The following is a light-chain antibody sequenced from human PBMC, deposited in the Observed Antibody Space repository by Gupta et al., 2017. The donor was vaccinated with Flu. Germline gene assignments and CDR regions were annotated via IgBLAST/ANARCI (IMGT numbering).Light chain of an antibody. CDR3: QQSYSTA. V-gene: IGKV1-39*01. Sequence: DIQMTQSPSSLSASVGDRVTITCRTSQRISSYLNWYQQKPGKAPKLLITVASHLQSGVPSRFSGSGSGTDFTLTISSLQPEDFATYYCQQSYSTAFGPGTKVELK. J-gene: IGKJ3*01. CDR1: QRISSY. CDR2: VAS.